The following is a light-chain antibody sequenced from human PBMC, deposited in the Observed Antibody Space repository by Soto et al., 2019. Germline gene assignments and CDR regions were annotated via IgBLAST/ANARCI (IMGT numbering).Light chain of an antibody. J-gene: IGLJ2*01. CDR3: TAWDDTLRGPL. CDR1: SSNIGSNY. CDR2: RNN. V-gene: IGLV1-47*01. Sequence: QSVLTQPPSASGTPGQRVTISCSGSSSNIGSNYVYWYQQLPGTAPKLLIYRNNQRPSGVPDRFSGSKSGSSASLAISGVRSEDEADYYCTAWDDTLRGPLFGGGTKVTVL.